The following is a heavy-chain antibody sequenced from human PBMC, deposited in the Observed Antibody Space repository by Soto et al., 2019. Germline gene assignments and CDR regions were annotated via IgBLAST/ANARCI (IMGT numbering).Heavy chain of an antibody. J-gene: IGHJ5*02. Sequence: SETLSLTCTVSGGSISSSSYYWGWIRQPPGKGLEWIGSIYYSGSTYYNPSLKSRVTISVDTSKNQFSLKLSSVTAADTAVYYCARPKYKNWFDPWGQGTLVTVSS. V-gene: IGHV4-39*01. CDR3: ARPKYKNWFDP. CDR2: IYYSGST. D-gene: IGHD1-20*01. CDR1: GGSISSSSYY.